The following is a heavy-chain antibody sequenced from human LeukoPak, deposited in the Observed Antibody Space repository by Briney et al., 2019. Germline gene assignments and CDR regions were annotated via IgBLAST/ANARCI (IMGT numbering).Heavy chain of an antibody. Sequence: GRSLRLSCAASGFTFSSYAMHWVRQAPGKGLEWVAVISYDGSNKYYADSVKGRFTISRDTSKNTLSLQMNSLRVEDTALYYCARGTFSPQGSYYGHWGQGTRVTVSS. D-gene: IGHD3-10*01. J-gene: IGHJ4*02. CDR2: ISYDGSNK. CDR1: GFTFSSYA. CDR3: ARGTFSPQGSYYGH. V-gene: IGHV3-30*14.